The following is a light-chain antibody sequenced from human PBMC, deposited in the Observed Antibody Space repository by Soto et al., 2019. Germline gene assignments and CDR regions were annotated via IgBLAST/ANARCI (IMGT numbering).Light chain of an antibody. CDR3: CSYVGRNTYV. J-gene: IGLJ1*01. Sequence: QSALTQPASVSGSPGQSITISCTGTSSDIGSYDLVSWYQQHPGTAPKLIIFDVSKRPSGVPNRFSGSKSGNTASLTISGLRAEDEADYYCCSYVGRNTYVFGTGTKLTVL. V-gene: IGLV2-23*02. CDR2: DVS. CDR1: SSDIGSYDL.